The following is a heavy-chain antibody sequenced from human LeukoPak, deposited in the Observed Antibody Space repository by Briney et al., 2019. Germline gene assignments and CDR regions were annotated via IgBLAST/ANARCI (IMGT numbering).Heavy chain of an antibody. J-gene: IGHJ4*02. CDR3: ARRGFGPVDY. D-gene: IGHD3-10*01. V-gene: IGHV4-39*01. CDR2: IYYSGST. CDR1: GGSISSSSYY. Sequence: SETLSLTCTVSGGSISSSSYYWGWIRQPPGKGLEWIGSIYYSGSTYYNPSLKSRVTISVDTSKNQFSLKLSSVTAADTAVYYCARRGFGPVDYWGQGTLVTVSS.